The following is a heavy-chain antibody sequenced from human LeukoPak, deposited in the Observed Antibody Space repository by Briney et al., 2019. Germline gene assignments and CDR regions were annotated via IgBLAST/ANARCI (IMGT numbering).Heavy chain of an antibody. CDR3: ARGLNYDLLIDGEWFER. D-gene: IGHD3-9*01. V-gene: IGHV4-30-4*01. J-gene: IGHJ5*02. CDR2: FYYSGRT. CDR1: GVSVSSADYY. Sequence: PSETLSLTCSVSGVSVSSADYYWSWIRQPPGKGLEWIGFFYYSGRTYYNPSLKSRVAISVDTSKNNLSLKLSSVTAADTALYYCARGLNYDLLIDGEWFERWGQGTLVTVSS.